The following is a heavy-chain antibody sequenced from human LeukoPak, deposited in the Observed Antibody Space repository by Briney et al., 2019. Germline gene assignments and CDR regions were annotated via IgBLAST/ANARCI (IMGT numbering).Heavy chain of an antibody. CDR3: AGSGSFLYYHMDV. CDR1: GFTFSSYG. D-gene: IGHD3-10*01. CDR2: IRYDGSNK. J-gene: IGHJ6*03. V-gene: IGHV3-30*02. Sequence: GGSLRLSCAASGFTFSSYGMHWVRQAPGKGLEWVAFIRYDGSNKYYADSVKGRFTISRDNSKNTLYLQMNSLRAEDTAVYYCAGSGSFLYYHMDVWGKGTTVTISS.